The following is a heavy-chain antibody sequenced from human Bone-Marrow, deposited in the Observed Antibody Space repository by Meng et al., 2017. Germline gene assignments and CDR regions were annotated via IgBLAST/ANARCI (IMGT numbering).Heavy chain of an antibody. Sequence: HGQLQQWGAGLLKPSETLSLTCAVYGGSFSGYYWSWIRQPPGKGLEWIGEINHSGSTNYNPSLKSRVTISVDTSKNQFSLKLSSVTAADTAVYYCASGYCSGGSCQVGWFDPWGQGTLVTVSS. CDR3: ASGYCSGGSCQVGWFDP. CDR2: INHSGST. CDR1: GGSFSGYY. J-gene: IGHJ5*02. V-gene: IGHV4-34*01. D-gene: IGHD2-15*01.